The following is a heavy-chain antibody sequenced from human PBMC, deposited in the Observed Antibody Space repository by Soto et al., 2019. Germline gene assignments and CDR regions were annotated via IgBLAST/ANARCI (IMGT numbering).Heavy chain of an antibody. CDR1: GYTFTSYG. CDR2: SSAYNGHT. V-gene: IGHV1-18*01. D-gene: IGHD6-19*01. J-gene: IGHJ4*02. Sequence: QVQLVQSGAEVKKPGASVKVSCKASGYTFTSYGISWVRQAPGQGLEWMGWSSAYNGHTNYAQKLQGRVTMTTDTSTRSAYRELRSLRSDYTAVYYCARDGSTAVAGGSHCDYLGQGTLVTVSS. CDR3: ARDGSTAVAGGSHCDY.